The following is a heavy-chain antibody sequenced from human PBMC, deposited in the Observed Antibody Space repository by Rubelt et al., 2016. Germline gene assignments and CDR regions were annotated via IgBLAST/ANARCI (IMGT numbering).Heavy chain of an antibody. Sequence: QLQLQESGPGLVKPSETLSLTCTVSGDSISTTRYYWGWIRQPPGKGLEWVGSIHYTGSTYYNPSLKSRVSISVDTSENQFSRTLSSVTAADTAVYYCARGMTVVKMDYWGQGTLVTVPS. D-gene: IGHD4/OR15-4a*01. CDR1: GDSISTTRYY. CDR3: ARGMTVVKMDY. CDR2: IHYTGST. J-gene: IGHJ4*02. V-gene: IGHV4-39*01.